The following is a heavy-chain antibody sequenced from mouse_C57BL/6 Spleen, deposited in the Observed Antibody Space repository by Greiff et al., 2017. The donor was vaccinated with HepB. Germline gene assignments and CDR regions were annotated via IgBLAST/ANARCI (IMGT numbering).Heavy chain of an antibody. J-gene: IGHJ3*01. CDR1: GFTFSDYG. D-gene: IGHD1-1*01. V-gene: IGHV5-17*01. Sequence: EVQVVESGGGLVKPGGSLKLSCAASGFTFSDYGMHWVRQAPEKGLEWVAYISSGSSTIYYADTVKGRFTISRDNAKNTLFLQMTSLRSEDTAMYYCARSDYGSSYGFAYWGQGTLVTVSA. CDR2: ISSGSSTI. CDR3: ARSDYGSSYGFAY.